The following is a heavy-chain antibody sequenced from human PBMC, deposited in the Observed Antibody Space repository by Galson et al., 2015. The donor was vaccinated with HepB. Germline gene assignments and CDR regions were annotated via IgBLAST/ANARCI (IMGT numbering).Heavy chain of an antibody. Sequence: SLRLSCAASGFTFSSYGMHWVRQAPGKGLEWVAVISYDGSNKYYADSVKGRFTISRDNSKNTLYLQMNSLRAEDTAVYYCASPPLVGATRWLPFDYWGQGTLVTVSS. CDR2: ISYDGSNK. V-gene: IGHV3-30*03. CDR1: GFTFSSYG. CDR3: ASPPLVGATRWLPFDY. J-gene: IGHJ4*02. D-gene: IGHD1-26*01.